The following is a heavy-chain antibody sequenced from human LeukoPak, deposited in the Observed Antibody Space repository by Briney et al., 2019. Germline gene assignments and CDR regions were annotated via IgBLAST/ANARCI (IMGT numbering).Heavy chain of an antibody. D-gene: IGHD1-26*01. V-gene: IGHV1-69*05. CDR1: GGTGSSYA. J-gene: IGHJ5*02. Sequence: SVNLSCNASGGTGSSYAISWVRHAPGQGLELMGGIIPIFGTANYAQKFQGRVTITTDESTSTAYMELSSLRSDDTAVYYCARVNSGSYPNWFDPWGQGTLVTVSS. CDR2: IIPIFGTA. CDR3: ARVNSGSYPNWFDP.